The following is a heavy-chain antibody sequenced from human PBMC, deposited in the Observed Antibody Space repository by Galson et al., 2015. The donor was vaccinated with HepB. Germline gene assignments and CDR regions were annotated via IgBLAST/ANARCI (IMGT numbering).Heavy chain of an antibody. CDR1: GYTFTSYG. D-gene: IGHD2-15*01. Sequence: SVKVSCKASGYTFTSYGISWVRQAPGQGLEWMGWISAYNGNTNYAQKLQGRVTMTTDTSTSTAYMELRSLRSDDTAVYYCAREVGCSGGSCFYYYYYYGMDVWGQGTTVTVSS. V-gene: IGHV1-18*01. CDR3: AREVGCSGGSCFYYYYYYGMDV. CDR2: ISAYNGNT. J-gene: IGHJ6*02.